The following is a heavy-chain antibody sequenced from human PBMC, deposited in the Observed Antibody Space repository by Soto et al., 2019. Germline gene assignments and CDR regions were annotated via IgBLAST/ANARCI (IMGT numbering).Heavy chain of an antibody. D-gene: IGHD2-15*01. CDR3: ARDLSGSHGY. V-gene: IGHV1-18*01. J-gene: IGHJ4*02. Sequence: QVQLVQSGAEVKKPGASVKVSCKASGYTFTSFGISWGRQAPGQGLEWMGWISAYNGNTNYAQKLQGRVNRTTDTSTISAYMERRSLRSDDTAVYYCARDLSGSHGYWGQGPLVTVSS. CDR2: ISAYNGNT. CDR1: GYTFTSFG.